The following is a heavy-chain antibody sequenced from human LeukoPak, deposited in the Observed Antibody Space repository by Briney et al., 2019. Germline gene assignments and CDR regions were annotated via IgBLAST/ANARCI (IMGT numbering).Heavy chain of an antibody. Sequence: SETLSLTCTVSGGSISSTTYYWAWIRQPPGKGLEWIGSIYKTGSTNYSPSLKSRVFISVDTSNNQFSLNLNSVTAADTAVYYCARGNGYGFWLRAFDIWGQGTMVTVSS. CDR3: ARGNGYGFWLRAFDI. CDR1: GGSISSTTYY. D-gene: IGHD3/OR15-3a*01. CDR2: IYKTGST. V-gene: IGHV4-39*01. J-gene: IGHJ3*02.